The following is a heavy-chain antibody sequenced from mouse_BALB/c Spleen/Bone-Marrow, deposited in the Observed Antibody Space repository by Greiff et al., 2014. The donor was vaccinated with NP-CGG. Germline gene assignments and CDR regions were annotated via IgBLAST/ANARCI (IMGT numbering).Heavy chain of an antibody. CDR2: VNPNNGGT. Sequence: VQLQQSGPDLVKPGASVKISCKASGYSFTGYYMHWVKQSHGKSLEWIGRVNPNNGGTSYNQKFKGKAILTVDKSSSTAYMEXXXXXXXDSAXYYCARGDYGSSYRYFDVWGAGTTVTVSS. CDR3: ARGDYGSSYRYFDV. V-gene: IGHV1-26*01. J-gene: IGHJ1*01. D-gene: IGHD1-1*01. CDR1: GYSFTGYY.